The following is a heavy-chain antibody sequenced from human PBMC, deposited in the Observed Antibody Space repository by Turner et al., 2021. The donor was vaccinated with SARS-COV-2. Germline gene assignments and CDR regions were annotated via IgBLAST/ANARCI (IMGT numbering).Heavy chain of an antibody. CDR1: GYTLTGLS. V-gene: IGHV1-24*01. J-gene: IGHJ5*02. CDR3: VTGYQLRVNWYDP. CDR2: FDPEDGET. Sequence: VQLVQSGAEEKKPGASVKVSCQISGYTLTGLSMYWVRQAPGKGLEWMGGFDPEDGETIYAKNFQGRVTMTEDTATDTAYMEMSSLRSEDTAVYYCVTGYQLRVNWYDPWGQGTLVTVST. D-gene: IGHD2-2*01.